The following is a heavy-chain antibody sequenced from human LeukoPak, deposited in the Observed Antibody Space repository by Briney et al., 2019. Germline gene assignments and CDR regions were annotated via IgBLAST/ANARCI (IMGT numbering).Heavy chain of an antibody. D-gene: IGHD2-8*02. Sequence: KSSETLSLTCTVSGGSISSYYWTWIRQPPGKGLEWIGEINHSGSTTYNPSLKSRVTISLDTSNDQFSLKLTSVIVADTAVYYCARVDLVLPGFDPWGQGTLVSVSS. CDR1: GGSISSYY. J-gene: IGHJ5*02. V-gene: IGHV4-34*01. CDR2: INHSGST. CDR3: ARVDLVLPGFDP.